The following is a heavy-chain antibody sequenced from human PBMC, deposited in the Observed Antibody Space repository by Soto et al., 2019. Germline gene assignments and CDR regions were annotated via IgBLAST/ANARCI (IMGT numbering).Heavy chain of an antibody. CDR3: ARVGDSSEFRYYYYYGMDV. J-gene: IGHJ6*02. V-gene: IGHV1-69*13. CDR2: IIPIFGTA. Sequence: SVKVSCKASGGTFSSYAISWVRQAPGQGLEWMGGIIPIFGTANYAQKFQGRVTITADESTSTAYMELSSLRSEDTAVYYCARVGDSSEFRYYYYYGMDVWGQGTTVTVSS. D-gene: IGHD3-22*01. CDR1: GGTFSSYA.